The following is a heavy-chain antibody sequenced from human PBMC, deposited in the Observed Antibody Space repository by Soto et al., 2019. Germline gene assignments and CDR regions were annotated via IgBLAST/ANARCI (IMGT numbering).Heavy chain of an antibody. Sequence: SETLSLTCTVSGGSVSSGSYYWSWIRQPPGKGLEWIGYIYYSGSTNYNPSLKSRVTISVDTSKNQFSLKLSSVTAADTAVYYYAREGHYYDSSHFDYWGQGTLVTVSS. D-gene: IGHD3-22*01. CDR3: AREGHYYDSSHFDY. CDR1: GGSVSSGSYY. V-gene: IGHV4-61*01. J-gene: IGHJ4*02. CDR2: IYYSGST.